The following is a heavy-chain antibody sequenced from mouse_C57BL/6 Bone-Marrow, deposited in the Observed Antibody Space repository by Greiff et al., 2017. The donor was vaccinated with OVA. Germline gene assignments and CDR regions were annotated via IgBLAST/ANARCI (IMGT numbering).Heavy chain of an antibody. CDR3: ASLGYYYGSSYSY. D-gene: IGHD1-1*01. J-gene: IGHJ2*01. CDR1: GYAFSSSW. Sequence: QVQLKESGPELVKPGASVKISCKASGYAFSSSWMNWVKQRPGKGLEWIGRIYPGDGDTNYNGKFKGKATLTADKSSSTAYMQLSSLTSEDSAVYFCASLGYYYGSSYSYWGQGTTLTVSS. V-gene: IGHV1-82*01. CDR2: IYPGDGDT.